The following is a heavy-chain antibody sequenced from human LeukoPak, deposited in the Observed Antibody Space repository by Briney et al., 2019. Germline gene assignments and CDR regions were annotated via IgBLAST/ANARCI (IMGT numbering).Heavy chain of an antibody. D-gene: IGHD3-10*01. Sequence: PSETLSLTCAVYGGSFSGYYWSWIRQPPGKGLEWIGEINHSGSTNYNPSLKSRVTISVDTSKNQFSLKLSSVTAADTAVYYCAIKRVVRGVIIARGSRPYYFDYWGQGTLVTVSS. V-gene: IGHV4-34*01. J-gene: IGHJ4*02. CDR1: GGSFSGYY. CDR3: AIKRVVRGVIIARGSRPYYFDY. CDR2: INHSGST.